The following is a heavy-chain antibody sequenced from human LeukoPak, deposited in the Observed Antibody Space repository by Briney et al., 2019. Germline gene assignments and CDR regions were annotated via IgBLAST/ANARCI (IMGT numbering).Heavy chain of an antibody. CDR2: MNPNSGNT. J-gene: IGHJ6*03. V-gene: IGHV1-8*01. CDR3: ARGYVWGSYRFFSYYYYYMDV. CDR1: GYTFTSYD. D-gene: IGHD3-16*02. Sequence: GASVKVSCKASGYTFTSYDINWVRQATGQGLEWMGWMNPNSGNTGYAQKFQGRVTTTRNTSISTAYMELSSLRSEDTAVYYCARGYVWGSYRFFSYYYYYMDVWGKGTTVTISS.